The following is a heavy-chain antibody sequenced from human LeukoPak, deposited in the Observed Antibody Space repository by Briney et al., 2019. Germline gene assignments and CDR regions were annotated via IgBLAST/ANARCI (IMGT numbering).Heavy chain of an antibody. J-gene: IGHJ4*02. CDR1: RFTFSSYG. D-gene: IGHD3-10*01. CDR3: ARDVLWFGEYDY. CDR2: IWYDGSNK. V-gene: IGHV3-33*01. Sequence: PGGSLRLSCAASRFTFSSYGMHWVRQAPGKGLEWVAVIWYDGSNKYYADSVKGRFTISRDNSKNTLYLQMNSLRAEDTAVYYCARDVLWFGEYDYWGQGTLVIVSS.